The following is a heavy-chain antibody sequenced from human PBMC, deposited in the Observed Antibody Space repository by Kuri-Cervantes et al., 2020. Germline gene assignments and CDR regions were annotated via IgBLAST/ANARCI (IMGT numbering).Heavy chain of an antibody. CDR2: MNPNSGNT. J-gene: IGHJ4*02. D-gene: IGHD4-17*01. V-gene: IGHV1-8*01. CDR1: GYTFTSYD. Sequence: ASVKVFCKASGYTFTSYDINWVRQATGQGLEWMGWMNPNSGNTGYAQKFQGRVTMTRNTSISTAYMELSSLRSEDTAVYYCARADGSYGDYGFDYWGQGTLVTVSS. CDR3: ARADGSYGDYGFDY.